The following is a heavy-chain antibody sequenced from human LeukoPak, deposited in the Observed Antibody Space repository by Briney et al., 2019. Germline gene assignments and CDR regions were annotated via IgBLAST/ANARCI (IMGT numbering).Heavy chain of an antibody. J-gene: IGHJ4*02. CDR3: ARHSLTYPASFDY. Sequence: ASVKVSCKASGYTFTTYAIHWVRQAPGQRLEWMGWINTGNGNTKHSQNFQGRVTITRDTSASTAYMELSSLRSEDTAVYYCARHSLTYPASFDYWGQGTLVTVSS. D-gene: IGHD2/OR15-2a*01. CDR2: INTGNGNT. V-gene: IGHV1-3*04. CDR1: GYTFTTYA.